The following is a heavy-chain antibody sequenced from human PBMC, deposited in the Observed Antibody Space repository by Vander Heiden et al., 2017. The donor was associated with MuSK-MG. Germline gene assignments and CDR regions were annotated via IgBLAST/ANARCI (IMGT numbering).Heavy chain of an antibody. J-gene: IGHJ6*03. CDR1: GFTLSSFA. CDR2: ISGSAGSQ. Sequence: DVQLLGSGGGLAQPGGSLKLSCAGSGFTLSSFAMGWVRQAPGKGLEWVAAISGSAGSQYYADAVKGRFTISRDNSKNTVFLHMNGLRAEDTAVYFCAKDNDFFVVVPTPMGIDYYMDVWGTGTTVTVSS. CDR3: AKDNDFFVVVPTPMGIDYYMDV. D-gene: IGHD2-2*01. V-gene: IGHV3-23*01.